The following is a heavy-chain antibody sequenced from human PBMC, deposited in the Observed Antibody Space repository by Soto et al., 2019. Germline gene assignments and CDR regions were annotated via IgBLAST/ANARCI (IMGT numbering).Heavy chain of an antibody. CDR3: ARAIGPTLFDY. D-gene: IGHD3-22*01. Sequence: EVQLVESGGGLVQPGGSLRLSCSASGFTFSSYDMHWVRQGPGKGLEWVSAIGTAGDTNYAGSVKGRFTISRENAKNSLYLQMNSRRAGDTAIYFCARAIGPTLFDYWGQGTLVTVSS. V-gene: IGHV3-13*04. CDR1: GFTFSSYD. CDR2: IGTAGDT. J-gene: IGHJ4*02.